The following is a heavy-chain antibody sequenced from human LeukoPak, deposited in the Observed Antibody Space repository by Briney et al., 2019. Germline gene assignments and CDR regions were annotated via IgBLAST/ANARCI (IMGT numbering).Heavy chain of an antibody. V-gene: IGHV3-66*01. CDR2: IYSGGST. CDR1: GFTVSSNY. J-gene: IGHJ4*02. Sequence: GGSLRLSCAASGFTVSSNYMSWVRQAPGKGLEWVSVIYSGGSTYYADSVKGRFTISRDNSENTLYLQMNSLRAEDTAVYYCAREGSSWYGLDYWGQGTLVTVSS. D-gene: IGHD6-13*01. CDR3: AREGSSWYGLDY.